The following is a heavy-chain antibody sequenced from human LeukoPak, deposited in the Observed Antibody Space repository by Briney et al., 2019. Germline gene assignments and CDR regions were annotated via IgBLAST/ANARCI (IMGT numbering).Heavy chain of an antibody. CDR1: DDSITIYY. Sequence: ETSETLSLTCTVSDDSITIYYWSWIRQPPGKGLEWIGNIYYSGSANYNPSLKSRVIISVDTSKNQFSLKLSPVTAADTAVYYCARVGVDDSGNIIKYFFDYWGQGTLVTVSS. CDR3: ARVGVDDSGNIIKYFFDY. J-gene: IGHJ4*02. CDR2: IYYSGSA. D-gene: IGHD4-23*01. V-gene: IGHV4-59*01.